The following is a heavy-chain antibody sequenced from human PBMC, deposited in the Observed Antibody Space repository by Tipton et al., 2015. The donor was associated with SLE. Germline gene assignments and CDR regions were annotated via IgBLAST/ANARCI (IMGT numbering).Heavy chain of an antibody. CDR1: GYSISSGYY. V-gene: IGHV4-38-2*02. D-gene: IGHD6-13*01. Sequence: TLSLTCSVSGYSISSGYYWGWIRQPPGKGLEWIGTIYSSGTTDYNPSLKSRATISADMSKNEFSLEMTSVTTADTGVYYCARDFRAVAGRFFYYYMDVWGKGTTVTV. CDR3: ARDFRAVAGRFFYYYMDV. CDR2: IYSSGTT. J-gene: IGHJ6*03.